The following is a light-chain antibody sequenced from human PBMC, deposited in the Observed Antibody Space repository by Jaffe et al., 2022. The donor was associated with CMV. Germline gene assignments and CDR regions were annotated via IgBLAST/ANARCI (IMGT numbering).Light chain of an antibody. CDR2: RDD. CDR3: QVWDSSTYV. J-gene: IGLJ1*01. CDR1: NIGSRN. V-gene: IGLV3-9*01. Sequence: SYDLTQPLSVSVALGQTARITCGGNNIGSRNVHWYQQRPGQAPLLVIYRDDKRPSGIPDRFSGSNSGNTATLTISRAQPGDEADYYCQVWDSSTYVFGTGTKFTVL.